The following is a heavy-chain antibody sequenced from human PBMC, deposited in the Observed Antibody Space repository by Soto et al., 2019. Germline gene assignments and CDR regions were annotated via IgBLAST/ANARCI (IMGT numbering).Heavy chain of an antibody. V-gene: IGHV4-38-2*02. CDR3: ARDELLYYFDF. CDR2: IYRSGRT. CDR1: GYSITSGYY. J-gene: IGHJ4*02. D-gene: IGHD1-7*01. Sequence: PSETLSLTCAVSGYSITSGYYWGFVRQAPGKGLEWIGSIYRSGRTYYNPSLKSRVTISVDTSKNQFSLKLTSVAAADTAVYYCARDELLYYFDFWGQGTLVTVSS.